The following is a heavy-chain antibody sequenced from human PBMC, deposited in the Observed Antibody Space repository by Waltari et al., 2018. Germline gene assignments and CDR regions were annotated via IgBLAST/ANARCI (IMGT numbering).Heavy chain of an antibody. D-gene: IGHD3-22*01. Sequence: EVQLVESGGGLVKPGGSLTLSCEASGFTFNSVSMTWVRQAPGKGLEWLSTIARGRDYIFYAVSVRGRFTISRDNARSTVNLRMNSLRTEDTAVYYCVKGGYIISDYWGQGIQVIVSS. V-gene: IGHV3-21*02. CDR2: IARGRDYI. CDR1: GFTFNSVS. CDR3: VKGGYIISDY. J-gene: IGHJ4*02.